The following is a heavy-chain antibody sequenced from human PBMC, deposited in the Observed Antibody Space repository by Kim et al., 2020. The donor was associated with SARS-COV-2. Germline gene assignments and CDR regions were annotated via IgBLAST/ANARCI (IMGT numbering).Heavy chain of an antibody. V-gene: IGHV4-39*07. J-gene: IGHJ4*02. D-gene: IGHD3-10*01. Sequence: SLKSRVTISVDTSKNQFSLKLSSVTAADTAVYYCARSITMVRGVTLSPDYWGQGTLVTVSS. CDR3: ARSITMVRGVTLSPDY.